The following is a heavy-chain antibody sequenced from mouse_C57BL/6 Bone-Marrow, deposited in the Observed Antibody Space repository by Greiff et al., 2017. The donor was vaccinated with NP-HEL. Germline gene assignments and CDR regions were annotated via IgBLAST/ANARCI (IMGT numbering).Heavy chain of an antibody. Sequence: QVQLKESGPGLVQPSQSLSITCTVSGFSLTSYGVHWVRQPPGKGLEWLGVIWSGGSTDYNAAFISRLSISKDNSKSKVFFKMNSLQADDTAIYYCAKNLDECGGRYYFDYWGQGTTLTVSS. J-gene: IGHJ2*01. CDR2: IWSGGST. CDR1: GFSLTSYG. CDR3: AKNLDECGGRYYFDY. V-gene: IGHV2-4*01.